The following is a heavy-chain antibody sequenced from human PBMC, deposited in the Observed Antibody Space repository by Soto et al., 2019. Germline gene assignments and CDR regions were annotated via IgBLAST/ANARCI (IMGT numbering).Heavy chain of an antibody. CDR3: ARVVRGGYDFWSGTPGYYGMDV. CDR2: INHSGST. Sequence: SETLSLTCVVSGYSISSGYYWGWIRQPPGKGLEWIGEINHSGSTNYNPSLKSRVTISVDTSKNQFSLKLSSVTAADTAVYYCARVVRGGYDFWSGTPGYYGMDVWGQGTTVTVSS. V-gene: IGHV4-38-2*01. D-gene: IGHD3-3*01. J-gene: IGHJ6*02. CDR1: GYSISSGYY.